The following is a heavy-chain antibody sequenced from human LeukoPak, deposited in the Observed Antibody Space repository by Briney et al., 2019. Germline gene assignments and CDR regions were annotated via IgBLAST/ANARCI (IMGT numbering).Heavy chain of an antibody. CDR2: IKQDGSEK. J-gene: IGHJ4*02. Sequence: GGSLRLSCAASGFTFSSYWMSWVRQAPGKGLEWVANIKQDGSEKYYVDSVKGRFTISRDNAKNSLYLQMNSLRAEDTAVYYCARINVLRFLEWLFDYWGQGTLVTVSS. CDR3: ARINVLRFLEWLFDY. V-gene: IGHV3-7*01. D-gene: IGHD3-3*01. CDR1: GFTFSSYW.